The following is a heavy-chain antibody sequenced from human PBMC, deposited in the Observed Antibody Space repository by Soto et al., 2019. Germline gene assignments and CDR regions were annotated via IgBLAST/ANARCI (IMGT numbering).Heavy chain of an antibody. V-gene: IGHV3-30-3*01. CDR1: GFTFSSYA. D-gene: IGHD2-21*02. Sequence: QVQLVESGGGVVQPGRSLRLSCAASGFTFSSYAMHWVRQAPGKGLEWVAVISYDGSTEYNPDSVKGRFTISRDSPKNTVYLQMNSLRPEDTAIYYCARGGGFCGGDCYKGGIDYWGQGTLVTVAS. CDR2: ISYDGSTE. J-gene: IGHJ4*02. CDR3: ARGGGFCGGDCYKGGIDY.